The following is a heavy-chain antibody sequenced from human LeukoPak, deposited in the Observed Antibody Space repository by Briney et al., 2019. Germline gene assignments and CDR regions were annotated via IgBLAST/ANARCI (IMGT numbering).Heavy chain of an antibody. V-gene: IGHV4-34*01. D-gene: IGHD3-22*01. J-gene: IGHJ4*02. CDR2: VTHSGST. CDR3: ARGPPLAYYGTGGYYVFDY. CDR1: GGSFSGYF. Sequence: SETLSLTCSVYGGSFSGYFLSWIRQPPGKGLEWIGEVTHSGSTNYSPSLKSRVTISVDTSKNQFSLKLSSVTAADTAVYHCARGPPLAYYGTGGYYVFDYWGQGILVTVSS.